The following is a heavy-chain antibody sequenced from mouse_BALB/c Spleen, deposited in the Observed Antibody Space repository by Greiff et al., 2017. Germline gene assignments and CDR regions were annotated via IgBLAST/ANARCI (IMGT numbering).Heavy chain of an antibody. CDR2: IDPSDSYT. CDR3: AATVVATGDY. D-gene: IGHD1-1*01. V-gene: IGHV1-69*02. Sequence: QVQLKQPGAELVKPGASVKLSCKASGYTFTSYWMHWVKQRPGQGLEWIGEIDPSDSYTNYNQKFKGKATLTVDKSSSTAYMQLSSLTSEDSAVYYCAATVVATGDYWGQGTTLTVSS. CDR1: GYTFTSYW. J-gene: IGHJ2*01.